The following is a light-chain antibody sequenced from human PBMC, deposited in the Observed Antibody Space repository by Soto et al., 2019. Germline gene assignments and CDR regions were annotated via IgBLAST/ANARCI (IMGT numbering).Light chain of an antibody. J-gene: IGLJ1*01. V-gene: IGLV2-8*01. CDR1: SSDVGGYNY. CDR3: SSYAGSSNV. CDR2: EVN. Sequence: QSVLTQPPSASGSPGQSVAISCTGTSSDVGGYNYVSWYQQHPGKAPKLMIYEVNKRPSGVPDRFSGSKSGNTASLTVSGHQAEDEADYYCSSYAGSSNVVGTGTKVTVL.